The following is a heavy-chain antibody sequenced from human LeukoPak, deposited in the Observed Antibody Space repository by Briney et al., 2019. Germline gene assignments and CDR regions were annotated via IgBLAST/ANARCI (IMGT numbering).Heavy chain of an antibody. V-gene: IGHV1-8*03. CDR3: ARGRYDSSSDAFDI. CDR2: MNPNSGNT. CDR1: GGTFSCYA. D-gene: IGHD3-22*01. Sequence: ASVKVSCKASGGTFSCYAISWVRQATGQGLEWMGWMNPNSGNTGYAQKFQGRVTITRNTSISTAYMELSSLRSEDTAVYYCARGRYDSSSDAFDIWGQGTMVTVSS. J-gene: IGHJ3*02.